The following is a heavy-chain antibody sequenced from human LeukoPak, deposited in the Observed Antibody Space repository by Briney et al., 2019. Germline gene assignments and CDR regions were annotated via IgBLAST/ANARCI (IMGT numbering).Heavy chain of an antibody. D-gene: IGHD3-3*01. CDR2: INSDGSST. Sequence: GGSLRLSCAASGFTFSSYWMHWVRQAPGKGLVWVSRINSDGSSTSYADSVKGRFTISRDNAKNTLYLQMNSLRADDTAVYYCAKSPLRTRILLDYWGQGTLDTVSS. J-gene: IGHJ4*02. V-gene: IGHV3-74*01. CDR3: AKSPLRTRILLDY. CDR1: GFTFSSYW.